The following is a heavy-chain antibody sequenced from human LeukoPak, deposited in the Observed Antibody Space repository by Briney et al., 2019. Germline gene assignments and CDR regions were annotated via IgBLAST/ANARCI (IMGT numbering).Heavy chain of an antibody. CDR1: GYTFTSYG. J-gene: IGHJ4*02. CDR2: ISAYNGNT. Sequence: GASVKVSCKASGYTFTSYGISWVRQAPGQGLEWMGWISAYNGNTNYAQKLQGRVTMTTDTSTSTAYMELRSLRSDDTAVYYRARDGHDAKSPLHDFWSGYYTTVRPPLNWGQGTLVTVSS. D-gene: IGHD3-3*01. V-gene: IGHV1-18*01. CDR3: ARDGHDAKSPLHDFWSGYYTTVRPPLN.